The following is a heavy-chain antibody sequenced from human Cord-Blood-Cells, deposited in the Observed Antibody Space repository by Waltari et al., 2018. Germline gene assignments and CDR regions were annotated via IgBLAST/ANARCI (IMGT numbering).Heavy chain of an antibody. V-gene: IGHV1-8*01. CDR2: MKPNSGNT. CDR3: ARGFYSGYVKYFDY. CDR1: GYTFTSYD. J-gene: IGHJ4*02. Sequence: QVQLVQSGAEVKKPGASVKVPCKASGYTFTSYDINWVRKATGQGLEWMGWMKPNSGNTGYAQKFQGRVTMTRNTSISTAYMELSSLRSEDTSVYYCARGFYSGYVKYFDYWGQGTLVTVSS. D-gene: IGHD5-12*01.